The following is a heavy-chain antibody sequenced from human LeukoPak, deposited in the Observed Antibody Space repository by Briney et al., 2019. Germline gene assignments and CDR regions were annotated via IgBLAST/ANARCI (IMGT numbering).Heavy chain of an antibody. J-gene: IGHJ5*02. CDR1: GGTFSSHA. V-gene: IGHV1-69*05. D-gene: IGHD2-2*03. CDR3: AVGYCSSTSCFWFDP. CDR2: FIPIFGTA. Sequence: SVKVSCQASGGTFSSHAISWVRQAPGQGLEWMGGFIPIFGTANYAQKFQGRVTITTDESTSTAYMELSSLRSEDTAVYYCAVGYCSSTSCFWFDPWGQGTLVTVSS.